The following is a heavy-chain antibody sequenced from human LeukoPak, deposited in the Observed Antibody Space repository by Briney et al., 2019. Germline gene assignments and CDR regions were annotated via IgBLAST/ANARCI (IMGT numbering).Heavy chain of an antibody. CDR3: ARRHGSGYYDTSGYPIDL. J-gene: IGHJ5*02. CDR1: GFTFSSYW. D-gene: IGHD3-22*01. CDR2: IKQDGSEK. Sequence: GGSLRLSCAPSGFTFSSYWMSSVRQAPGKGLEWVANIKQDGSEKYYVDSVKGRFTISRDNAKNSLYLQMDSLRAEDAAVFYCARRHGSGYYDTSGYPIDLWGQGTLVTVSS. V-gene: IGHV3-7*01.